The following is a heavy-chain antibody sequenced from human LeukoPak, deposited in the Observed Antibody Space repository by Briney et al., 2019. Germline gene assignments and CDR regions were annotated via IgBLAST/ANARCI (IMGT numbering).Heavy chain of an antibody. D-gene: IGHD1-14*01. CDR3: ARDEVITFRLFDH. J-gene: IGHJ4*02. CDR1: GFTLSAHG. Sequence: GMSLRLSCAASGFTLSAHGMHWVRQAPGKGLEWLAVIWYDGNTKYYSDSVKGRFTISRDSSKNTLYLEMDSLRAEDTAVYYCARDEVITFRLFDHWGQGTLVTVSS. CDR2: IWYDGNTK. V-gene: IGHV3-33*01.